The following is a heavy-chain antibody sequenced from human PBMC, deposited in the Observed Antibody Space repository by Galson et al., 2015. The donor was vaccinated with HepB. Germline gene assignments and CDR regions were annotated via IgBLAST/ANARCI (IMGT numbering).Heavy chain of an antibody. J-gene: IGHJ6*02. CDR1: GYTFTSYY. CDR2: INPSGGST. D-gene: IGHD3-9*01. V-gene: IGHV1-46*01. CDR3: ARDQGPASVLRYFDWPPELYGMDV. Sequence: SVKVSCKASGYTFTSYYMHWVRQAPGQGLEWMGIINPSGGSTSYAQKFQGRVTMTRDTSTSTVYMELSSLRSEDTAVYYCARDQGPASVLRYFDWPPELYGMDVWGQGTTVTVSS.